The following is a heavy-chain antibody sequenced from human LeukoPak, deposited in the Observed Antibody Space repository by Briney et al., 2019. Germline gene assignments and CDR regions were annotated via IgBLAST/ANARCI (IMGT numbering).Heavy chain of an antibody. V-gene: IGHV3-48*01. CDR1: GFTFSSYS. CDR2: ISSSSTTI. Sequence: GESLKISCAASGFTFSSYSMNWVRQAPGKGLEWVSYISSSSTTIYYADSVKGRFTISRDNAKNSLYLQMNSLRAEDTAVYYCARDGNQFDYWGQGTLVTVSS. D-gene: IGHD1-14*01. J-gene: IGHJ4*02. CDR3: ARDGNQFDY.